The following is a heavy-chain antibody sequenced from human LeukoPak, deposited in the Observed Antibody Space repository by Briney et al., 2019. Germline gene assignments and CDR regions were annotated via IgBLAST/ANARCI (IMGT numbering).Heavy chain of an antibody. CDR2: INHSGST. CDR3: ARKNFYRADY. J-gene: IGHJ4*02. CDR1: GGSFSGYY. Sequence: SETLSLTCAVYGGSFSGYYWSWIRQPPGKGLEWIGEINHSGSTNYNPSLKSRVTISVDTPRNQFSLKLTSVTAADTAVYYCARKNFYRADYWGQGTLVTVSS. V-gene: IGHV4-34*01. D-gene: IGHD3-3*01.